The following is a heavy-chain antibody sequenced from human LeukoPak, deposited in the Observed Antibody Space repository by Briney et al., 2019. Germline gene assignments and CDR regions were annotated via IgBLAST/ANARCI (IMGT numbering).Heavy chain of an antibody. J-gene: IGHJ4*02. D-gene: IGHD2-2*01. V-gene: IGHV1-2*02. CDR2: LQPKSGGT. Sequence: GASVRVSCKASGYTFSVYYMHWVRQAPGEGLEWMGWLQPKSGGTNYVQNFQGRVTMTWDTSISTAYMELKRLRSDDTAVYYCARGYEGYDYWGQGTLVTVSS. CDR1: GYTFSVYY. CDR3: ARGYEGYDY.